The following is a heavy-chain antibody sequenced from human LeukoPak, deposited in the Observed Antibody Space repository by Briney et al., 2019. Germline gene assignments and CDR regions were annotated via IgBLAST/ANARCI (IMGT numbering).Heavy chain of an antibody. V-gene: IGHV4-34*01. J-gene: IGHJ4*02. CDR1: GGSFSSYY. CDR3: ARNGGNSDFDY. CDR2: INHSGST. Sequence: SETLSLTCAVYGGSFSSYYWSWIRQLPGKGLEWIGEINHSGSTNYNPSLKSRVTISVDTSKNQFSLKLSSVTAADTAVYYCARNGGNSDFDYWGQGTLVTVSS. D-gene: IGHD4-23*01.